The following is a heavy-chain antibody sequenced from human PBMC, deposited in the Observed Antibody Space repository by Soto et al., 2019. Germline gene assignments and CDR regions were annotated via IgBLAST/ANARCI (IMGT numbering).Heavy chain of an antibody. D-gene: IGHD4-17*01. CDR1: GFSFSSAW. Sequence: TGGSLRLSCAASGFSFSSAWMSWVRQTPEKGLEWVGRIKSKSDGGTTDYAAPVKGRFTISRDDSENTLYLQMNSLKTEDTAVYYCARDPWGSGDFSQGDYWGQGTLVTVSS. CDR2: IKSKSDGGTT. J-gene: IGHJ4*02. V-gene: IGHV3-15*01. CDR3: ARDPWGSGDFSQGDY.